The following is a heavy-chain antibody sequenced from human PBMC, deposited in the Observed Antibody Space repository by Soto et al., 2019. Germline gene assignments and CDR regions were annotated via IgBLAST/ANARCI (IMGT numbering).Heavy chain of an antibody. D-gene: IGHD2-15*01. J-gene: IGHJ4*02. Sequence: PSETLSLTCSVSGGSIGTFYWSWIRRPPGKRLGWIGFVYSGGNTSYTNYNPSLKSRVTISVDKSKNQFSLKMKSVTAADTAVYFCGRIKGGNTVDSWGPGTLVTVSS. CDR1: GGSIGTFY. V-gene: IGHV4-59*01. CDR2: VYSGGNT. CDR3: GRIKGGNTVDS.